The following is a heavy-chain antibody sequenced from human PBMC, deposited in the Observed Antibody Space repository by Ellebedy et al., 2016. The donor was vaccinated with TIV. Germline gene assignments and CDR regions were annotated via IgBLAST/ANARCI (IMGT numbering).Heavy chain of an antibody. CDR2: INSVGTSI. Sequence: GESLKISCAASGFTFSGYWMHWVRQPPGKGLVWVSRINSVGTSIIYADSVKGRFTTSRDNARNTLYLQMNGLRAEDSAVYYCARGPPGLAYWGQGTLVTVSS. V-gene: IGHV3-74*01. CDR1: GFTFSGYW. J-gene: IGHJ4*02. CDR3: ARGPPGLAY.